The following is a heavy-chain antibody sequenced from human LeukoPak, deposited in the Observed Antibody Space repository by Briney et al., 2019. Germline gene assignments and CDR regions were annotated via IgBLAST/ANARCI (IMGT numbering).Heavy chain of an antibody. V-gene: IGHV3-33*01. J-gene: IGHJ4*02. Sequence: GGSLRLSCAASGFTFNSYGMHWVRQAPGKGLEWVAVIWYDGSSKYYAASVKGRFTISRDNSKNTLYLQMNSLRAEDTAVYYCARSVDFWSGYQDYRGQGTLVTVSS. D-gene: IGHD3-3*01. CDR2: IWYDGSSK. CDR1: GFTFNSYG. CDR3: ARSVDFWSGYQDY.